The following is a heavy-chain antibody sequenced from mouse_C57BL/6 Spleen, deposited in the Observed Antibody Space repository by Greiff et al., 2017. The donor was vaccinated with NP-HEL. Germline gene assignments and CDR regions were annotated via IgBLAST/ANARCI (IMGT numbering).Heavy chain of an antibody. CDR1: GFNIQNTY. CDR3: ARSWLPLYAMDY. J-gene: IGHJ4*01. CDR2: IDPANGNT. D-gene: IGHD2-2*01. Sequence: EVQLQQSVAELVRPGASVKLSCTASGFNIQNTYMHWVKQRPEQGLEWIGRIDPANGNTKYAPKFQGTATITAYTSSNTAYLQLSSLTSEDTAIYYCARSWLPLYAMDYGGQGTSVTVSS. V-gene: IGHV14-3*01.